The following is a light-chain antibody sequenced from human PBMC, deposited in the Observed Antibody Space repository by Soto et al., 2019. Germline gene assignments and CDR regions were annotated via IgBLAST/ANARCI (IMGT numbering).Light chain of an antibody. CDR2: EGG. CDR3: CSYAGSSTGV. V-gene: IGLV2-23*01. Sequence: QSALTQPASVSGSPGQSLTISCTGASSDVGSYNLVSWYQQHPGKAPKLMIYEGGKRPSGVSNRFSGSRSGNTASLTISGLQAEDEADYYCCSYAGSSTGVFGGGTKVTVL. J-gene: IGLJ2*01. CDR1: SSDVGSYNL.